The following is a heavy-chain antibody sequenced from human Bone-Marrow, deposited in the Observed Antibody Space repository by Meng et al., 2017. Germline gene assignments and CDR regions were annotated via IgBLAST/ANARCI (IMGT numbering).Heavy chain of an antibody. CDR2: IKSKTDGGTT. V-gene: IGHV3-15*01. D-gene: IGHD6-13*01. CDR1: GFTFSNAW. CDR3: ATGAAAADH. J-gene: IGHJ4*02. Sequence: GESLKTSCAASGFTFSNAWMCWVRHAPGKGLEWVGRIKSKTDGGTTDYAAPVKGRFTITRDDSKNTLYLQMNSLITEDTAVYFCATGAAAADHWGQGILVTVSS.